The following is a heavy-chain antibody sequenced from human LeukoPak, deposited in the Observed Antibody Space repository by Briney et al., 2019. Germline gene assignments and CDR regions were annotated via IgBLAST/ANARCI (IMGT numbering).Heavy chain of an antibody. Sequence: SGTLSLTCAVSGGSISSSNWWSWVRQPPGKGLEWIGEIYHSGSTNYNPSLKSRVTISVDKPKNQFSLKLSSVTAADTAVYYCARERKDPDAYNWFDPWGQGTLVTVSS. V-gene: IGHV4-4*02. CDR3: ARERKDPDAYNWFDP. D-gene: IGHD2-15*01. CDR2: IYHSGST. CDR1: GGSISSSNW. J-gene: IGHJ5*02.